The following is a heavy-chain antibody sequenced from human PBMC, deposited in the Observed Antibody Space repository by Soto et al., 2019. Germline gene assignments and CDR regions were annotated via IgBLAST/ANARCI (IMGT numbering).Heavy chain of an antibody. CDR1: GYTFTSYG. D-gene: IGHD6-19*01. CDR3: ARDLGPPVAGATLYFDY. V-gene: IGHV1-18*01. J-gene: IGHJ4*02. CDR2: ISAYNGNT. Sequence: QVQLVQSGAEVKKPGASVKVSCKASGYTFTSYGISWVRQAPGQGLEWMGWISAYNGNTNYAQKLQGRVTMTTDTSTSTAYMELRSLRSDDTAVYYWARDLGPPVAGATLYFDYWGQGTLVTVSS.